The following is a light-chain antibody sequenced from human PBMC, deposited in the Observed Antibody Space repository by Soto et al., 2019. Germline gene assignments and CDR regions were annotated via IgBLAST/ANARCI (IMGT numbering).Light chain of an antibody. V-gene: IGKV1-5*01. CDR2: DAS. CDR1: QTIRRW. Sequence: DIEMTQSPSTLSSSVGDIVTITCRASQTIRRWLAWYQQRPGKAPKVLIYDASTLESGVPARFSSSGSETEFTLTISSLQPEDSATYYCQHYNCDPWTFGQGTKVEIK. J-gene: IGKJ1*01. CDR3: QHYNCDPWT.